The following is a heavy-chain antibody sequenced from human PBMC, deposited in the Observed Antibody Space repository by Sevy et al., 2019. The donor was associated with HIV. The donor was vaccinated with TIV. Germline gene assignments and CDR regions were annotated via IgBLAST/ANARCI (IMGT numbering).Heavy chain of an antibody. CDR2: IIPIFGTA. V-gene: IGHV1-69*13. J-gene: IGHJ4*02. CDR1: GGTFSSYA. Sequence: ASVKVSCKASGGTFSSYAISWVRQAPGQGLEWMGGIIPIFGTANYAQMFQGRVTITADESTSTAYMELSSLRSEDTAVYYCARGYCSGGSCYDWDYWGQGTLVTVSS. D-gene: IGHD2-15*01. CDR3: ARGYCSGGSCYDWDY.